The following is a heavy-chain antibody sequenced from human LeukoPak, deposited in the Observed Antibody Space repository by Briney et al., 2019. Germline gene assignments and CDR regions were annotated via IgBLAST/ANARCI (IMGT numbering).Heavy chain of an antibody. D-gene: IGHD3-16*02. CDR3: AKSYKGYNFDY. V-gene: IGHV3-21*04. CDR1: GFTFSSYS. J-gene: IGHJ4*02. CDR2: ISSSSSYI. Sequence: PGGYLRLSCAASGFTFSSYSMNWVRQAPGKGLEWVSSISSSSSYIYYADSVKGRFTISRDNSKNTLYLQMNSLRAEDTAVYYCAKSYKGYNFDYWGQGTLVTVSS.